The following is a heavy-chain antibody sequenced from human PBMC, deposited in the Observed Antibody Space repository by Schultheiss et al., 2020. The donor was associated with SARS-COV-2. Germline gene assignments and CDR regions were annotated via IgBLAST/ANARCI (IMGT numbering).Heavy chain of an antibody. J-gene: IGHJ6*03. CDR2: TYYRSKWYN. CDR1: GDSVSSNSAA. D-gene: IGHD2-2*02. CDR3: ARDGPLRQSSTSCYTFTCYYYYMDV. V-gene: IGHV6-1*01. Sequence: SETLSLTCAISGDSVSSNSAAWNWIRQSPSRGLEWLGRTYYRSKWYNDYAVSVKSRITINPDTSKNQFSLQLNSVTPEDTAVYYCARDGPLRQSSTSCYTFTCYYYYMDVWGKGTTVTVSS.